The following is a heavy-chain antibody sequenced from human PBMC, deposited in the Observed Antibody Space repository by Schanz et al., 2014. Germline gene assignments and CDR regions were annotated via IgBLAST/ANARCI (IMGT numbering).Heavy chain of an antibody. D-gene: IGHD6-13*01. CDR3: VSQTGSPNY. CDR1: GFNSDDYA. V-gene: IGHV3-74*01. J-gene: IGHJ4*02. Sequence: EVQVVESGGGLVQPGGSLRLSCTASGFNSDDYAMHWVRQDPGKGLVWVARINSVGSNTDYADSVTGRFTISRDNAKNTLYLQMNTLRAEDTAVYFCVSQTGSPNYWGQGTLVTVSS. CDR2: INSVGSNT.